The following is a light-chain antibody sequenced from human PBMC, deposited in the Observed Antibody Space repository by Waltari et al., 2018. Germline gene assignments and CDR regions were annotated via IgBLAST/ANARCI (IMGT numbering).Light chain of an antibody. J-gene: IGKJ4*01. V-gene: IGKV1D-16*01. CDR1: QGITRW. CDR3: QQYNSFPLT. CDR2: ATS. Sequence: DIQVTQSPSSRSASLADRVTITCRASQGITRWLAWYQQKPEEASKSLIYATSSLQSGVPSRFSGSGSGTDFTLTINNLQPEDFATYYCQQYNSFPLTFGGGTKVEIK.